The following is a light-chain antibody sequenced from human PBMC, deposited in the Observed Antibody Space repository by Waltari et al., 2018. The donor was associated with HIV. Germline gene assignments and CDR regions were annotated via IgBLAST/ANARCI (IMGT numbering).Light chain of an antibody. J-gene: IGLJ1*01. CDR2: EVS. Sequence: QSALTQPASVSGSPGQSITIPCTGTSSDVGGYIYVSWYQQNPGKAPKLMIYEVSNRPSGIPNRFSGSKSGNTASLTISGLQAEDEADYYCSSYSSSSTYVFGSGTKLTVL. CDR1: SSDVGGYIY. CDR3: SSYSSSSTYV. V-gene: IGLV2-14*01.